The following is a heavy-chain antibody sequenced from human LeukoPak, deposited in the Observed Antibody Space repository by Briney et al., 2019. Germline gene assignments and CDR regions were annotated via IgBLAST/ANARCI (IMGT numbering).Heavy chain of an antibody. CDR3: ARDEGTDFDY. V-gene: IGHV3-30*04. CDR2: ISYVGTDT. Sequence: PGGSLRLSCAASGFTFSSYAMSWVRQAPGKGLEWVAFISYVGTDTNYADSVKGRFTISRDDSKNTVYLLMSSLRVEDTAVYYCARDEGTDFDYWGQGTLVTVSS. CDR1: GFTFSSYA. J-gene: IGHJ4*02.